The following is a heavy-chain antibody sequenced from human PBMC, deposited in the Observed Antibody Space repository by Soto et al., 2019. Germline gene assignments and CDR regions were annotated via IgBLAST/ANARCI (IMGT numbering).Heavy chain of an antibody. CDR1: GFSFSSHA. J-gene: IGHJ4*02. D-gene: IGHD6-25*01. Sequence: EVQLLESGGGLVQPGGSLRLSCAASGFSFSSHAMSWVRQAPGKGLDWVSSISGDTRDTYAADSVKGRFTISRDNSKNTVYLQRISRRAEDTAVYLCAKKCTGSAAMGCVDSWGQGTMVTVSS. V-gene: IGHV3-23*01. CDR2: ISGDTRDT. CDR3: AKKCTGSAAMGCVDS.